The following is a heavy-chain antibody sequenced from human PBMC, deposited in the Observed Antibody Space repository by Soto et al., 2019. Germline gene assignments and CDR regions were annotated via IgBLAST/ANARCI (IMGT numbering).Heavy chain of an antibody. CDR2: ISGHNGNT. D-gene: IGHD3-22*01. CDR1: GYSFTSCG. J-gene: IGHJ4*02. Sequence: ASVKVSCKASGYSFTSCGISWVRRAPGQGPEWMGWISGHNGNTNHPQSLQGRVTMTTDTSRNTAYMELRSLRSDDTAVYYCARHRFNYYDDTVYYYFDYWGQGTLVTVSS. CDR3: ARHRFNYYDDTVYYYFDY. V-gene: IGHV1-18*04.